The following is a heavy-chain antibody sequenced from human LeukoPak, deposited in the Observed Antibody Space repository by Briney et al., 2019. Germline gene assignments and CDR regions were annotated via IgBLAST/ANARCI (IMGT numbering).Heavy chain of an antibody. CDR3: ATEYNTKARFNY. J-gene: IGHJ4*02. CDR1: GFTFSSYT. V-gene: IGHV3-21*01. D-gene: IGHD1-14*01. CDR2: IGSSSINI. Sequence: GGSLRLSCAASGFTFSSYTLNWVRQAPGKGLEWVSSIGSSSINIYYADSVKGRFTISRDNARNSLYLHMNSLRAEDTALYYCATEYNTKARFNYGGQGTLVTVSS.